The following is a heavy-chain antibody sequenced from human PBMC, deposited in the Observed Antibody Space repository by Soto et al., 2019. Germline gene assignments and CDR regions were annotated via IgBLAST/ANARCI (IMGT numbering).Heavy chain of an antibody. CDR3: AREGSYSAYNFAHGIQLWSFDF. CDR2: IFSSGST. J-gene: IGHJ4*02. V-gene: IGHV4-4*07. D-gene: IGHD5-12*01. CDR1: GGSINTFY. Sequence: XGTLTLTCTVSGGSINTFYWSWVRQPSGKGLEWIGRIFSSGSTSFNPSLESRVAMSVDPSKNHFSLNLSSVTAADMAVYYCAREGSYSAYNFAHGIQLWSFDFWGQGALVTVSS.